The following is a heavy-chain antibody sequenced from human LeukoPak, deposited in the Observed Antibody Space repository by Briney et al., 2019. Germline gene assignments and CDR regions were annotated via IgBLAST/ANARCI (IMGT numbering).Heavy chain of an antibody. CDR1: GGTFSSYA. CDR2: IIPIFGTA. CDR3: AKGSKITIFGVVIGDY. Sequence: GASVKVSCKASGGTFSSYAISWVRQAPGQGLEWMGGIIPIFGTANYAQKFQGRVTITADESTSTAYMELSSLRAEDTTVYYCAKGSKITIFGVVIGDYWGQGTLVTVSS. J-gene: IGHJ4*02. D-gene: IGHD3-3*01. V-gene: IGHV1-69*13.